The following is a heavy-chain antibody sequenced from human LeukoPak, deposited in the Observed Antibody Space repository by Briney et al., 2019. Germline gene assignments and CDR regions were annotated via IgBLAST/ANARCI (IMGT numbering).Heavy chain of an antibody. CDR1: GFSFSSNY. J-gene: IGHJ6*03. V-gene: IGHV3-53*04. Sequence: GGSLRLSCAASGFSFSSNYMNWVRQAPGKGLDWVSVIYDGGDKHYSDCFRGGFTISRHNPKNTLYLQMNRLRAEDTAVYYCARDPYDSSGLYYYYMDVWGKGTTVTVSS. CDR2: IYDGGDK. D-gene: IGHD3-22*01. CDR3: ARDPYDSSGLYYYYMDV.